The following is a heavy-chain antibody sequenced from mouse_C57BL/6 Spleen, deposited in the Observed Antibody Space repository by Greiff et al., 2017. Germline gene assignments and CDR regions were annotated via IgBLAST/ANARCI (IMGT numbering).Heavy chain of an antibody. V-gene: IGHV8-12*01. J-gene: IGHJ1*03. CDR2: IYWDDDK. Sequence: QVTLKVSGPGILQSSQTLSLTCSFSGFSLSTSGMGVSWIRQPSGKGLEWLAHIYWDDDKRSNPSLKSRLTISKDTSKNQVFLKITSVDTADTATYYWARRASSDGSSYGYFDVWGTGTTVTVSS. CDR1: GFSLSTSGMG. CDR3: ARRASSDGSSYGYFDV. D-gene: IGHD1-1*01.